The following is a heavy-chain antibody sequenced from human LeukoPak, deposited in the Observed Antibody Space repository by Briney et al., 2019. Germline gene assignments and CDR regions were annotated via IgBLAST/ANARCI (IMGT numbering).Heavy chain of an antibody. Sequence: SETLSLTCTVSGGSISSSSYYWNWIRQPAGKGLEWIGRVYMNRNINYNPSLKSRVTISADTSKNQFSLQLTSVTAADTAVYYCASLGSNDYWGQGTLVTVSS. V-gene: IGHV4-61*02. CDR2: VYMNRNI. D-gene: IGHD2-15*01. CDR1: GGSISSSSYY. J-gene: IGHJ4*02. CDR3: ASLGSNDY.